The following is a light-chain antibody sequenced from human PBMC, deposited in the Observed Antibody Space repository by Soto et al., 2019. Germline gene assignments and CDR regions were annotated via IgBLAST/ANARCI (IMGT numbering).Light chain of an antibody. Sequence: DIQMTQSPSSLSASVGDRVTLTCQASQDISNYLNWYQQKPGKAPKLLIYDASNLETGVPSRFSGSGSGTDFTLTISSLQPEDFATYYCPQANSFPFTFGQGTRLEIK. CDR1: QDISNY. CDR3: PQANSFPFT. J-gene: IGKJ5*01. V-gene: IGKV1-33*01. CDR2: DAS.